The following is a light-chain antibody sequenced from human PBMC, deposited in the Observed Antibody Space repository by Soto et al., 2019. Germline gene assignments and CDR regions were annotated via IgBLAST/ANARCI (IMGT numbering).Light chain of an antibody. Sequence: EIAMTQTPLSLSFTPAPPSSISCKSSQSLLHSNGVTYFYWYLQKPGKPPQVLIYEVSTRLSGVPDRFSGSGSGTDFTLRISRVEAEDVGVYYCMQSIHHPRTFGGGTKVDIK. J-gene: IGKJ4*01. CDR1: QSLLHSNGVTY. CDR3: MQSIHHPRT. V-gene: IGKV2D-29*01. CDR2: EVS.